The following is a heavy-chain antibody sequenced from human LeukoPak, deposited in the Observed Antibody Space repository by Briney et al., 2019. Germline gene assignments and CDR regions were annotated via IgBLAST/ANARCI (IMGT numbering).Heavy chain of an antibody. V-gene: IGHV3-30-3*01. CDR2: ISYDGSNK. CDR1: GFTFSSYA. J-gene: IGHJ4*02. Sequence: GGSLRLSCAASGFTFSSYAMHWVRQAPGKGLEWVAVISYDGSNKYYADSVKGRFTISSDNSKNTLYLQMNSLRAEDTAVYYCARNSGSRGLDYWGQGTLVTVSS. D-gene: IGHD1-26*01. CDR3: ARNSGSRGLDY.